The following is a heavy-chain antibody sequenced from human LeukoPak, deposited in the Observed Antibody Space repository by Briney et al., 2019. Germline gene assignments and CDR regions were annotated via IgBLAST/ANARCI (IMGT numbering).Heavy chain of an antibody. Sequence: GGSLRLSCAASGFTFTNYAMSWVRQAPGKWLEWVSTIHFSGGDTYSADSVKGRFTISRDNAKNALYLQMNSLRAEDTAIYYCAKDQGEAVVPRRFDYWGQGTLVTVSS. CDR2: IHFSGGDT. CDR1: GFTFTNYA. CDR3: AKDQGEAVVPRRFDY. J-gene: IGHJ4*02. V-gene: IGHV3-23*01. D-gene: IGHD2-2*01.